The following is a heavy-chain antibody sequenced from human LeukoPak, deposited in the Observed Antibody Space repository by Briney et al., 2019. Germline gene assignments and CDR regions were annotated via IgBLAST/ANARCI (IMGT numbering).Heavy chain of an antibody. V-gene: IGHV3-23*01. J-gene: IGHJ3*01. CDR1: GFTFSNYA. Sequence: PGGSLRLSCAASGFTFSNYAMTWVRQAPGKELEWVSGISASGGTTYYADSVRGRFTISRDNSKNTLFLQMNSLRAEDTAVYYCAKRPRDSTGYYLGAFDFWGLGTMVTVSS. D-gene: IGHD3-22*01. CDR2: ISASGGTT. CDR3: AKRPRDSTGYYLGAFDF.